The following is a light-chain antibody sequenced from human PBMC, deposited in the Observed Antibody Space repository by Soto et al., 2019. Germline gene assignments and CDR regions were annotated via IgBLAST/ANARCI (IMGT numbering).Light chain of an antibody. J-gene: IGKJ5*01. CDR1: QSVSSV. CDR2: AAS. Sequence: DIEMTQSPSTLSASLGDRVTLTCRASQSVSSVLAWYQQKPGQAPKLLIYAASSMASGIPSRFSGSGSGTDFTLTISSLEPEDSAVYYCQQRDRSPITFGQGTRLEIK. CDR3: QQRDRSPIT. V-gene: IGKV1-5*01.